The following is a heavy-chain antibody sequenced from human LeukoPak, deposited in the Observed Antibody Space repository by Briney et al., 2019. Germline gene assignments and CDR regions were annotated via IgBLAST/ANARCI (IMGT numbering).Heavy chain of an antibody. CDR2: INPSGGST. Sequence: ASVKVSCKASGYTFTGYYMHWVRQAPGQGLEWMGIINPSGGSTTYAQKFQGRVTMTGDMSTSTVYMELSSLRSEDTAVYYCARDQDIVVVTAIIEWGQGTLVTVSS. CDR1: GYTFTGYY. J-gene: IGHJ4*02. D-gene: IGHD2-21*02. V-gene: IGHV1-46*01. CDR3: ARDQDIVVVTAIIE.